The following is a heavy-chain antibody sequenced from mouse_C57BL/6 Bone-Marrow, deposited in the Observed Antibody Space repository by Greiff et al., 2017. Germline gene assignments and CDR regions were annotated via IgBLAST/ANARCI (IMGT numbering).Heavy chain of an antibody. J-gene: IGHJ3*01. V-gene: IGHV1-64*01. CDR1: GYTFTSYW. CDR2: IHPNSGST. Sequence: VQLQQPGAELVKPGASVKLSCKASGYTFTSYWMHWVKQRPGQGLVWIGMIHPNSGSTNYNEKFKSKATLTVDKSSSTAYMQLSSLTSEDSAVYYCARRGAGTWFAYWGQGTLVTVSA. CDR3: ARRGAGTWFAY.